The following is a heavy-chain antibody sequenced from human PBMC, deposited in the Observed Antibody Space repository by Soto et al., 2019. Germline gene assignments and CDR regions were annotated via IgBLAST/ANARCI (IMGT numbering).Heavy chain of an antibody. Sequence: SETLSLTCTVSGGSISSGSYYWGWIRQPPGKGLEWIGSIYYTRRTYNNPSLKSRVTMSVDTSKNQFSLRLSSVTAADTAVYYCARLPVLVTAIWFDPWGQGTLVTVSS. D-gene: IGHD2-21*02. V-gene: IGHV4-39*01. CDR1: GGSISSGSYY. J-gene: IGHJ5*02. CDR2: IYYTRRT. CDR3: ARLPVLVTAIWFDP.